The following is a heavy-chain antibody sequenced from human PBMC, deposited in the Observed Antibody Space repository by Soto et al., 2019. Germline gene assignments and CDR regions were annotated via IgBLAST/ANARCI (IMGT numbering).Heavy chain of an antibody. Sequence: SETLSLTCAVYGGSFSGYYWSWIRQPPGKGLEWIGEINHSGSTNYNPSLKSRVTISVDTSKNQFSLKLSSVTAADTAVYYCARTITMVRGAIDYWGQGTLVTVSS. CDR3: ARTITMVRGAIDY. D-gene: IGHD3-10*01. V-gene: IGHV4-34*01. CDR1: GGSFSGYY. CDR2: INHSGST. J-gene: IGHJ4*02.